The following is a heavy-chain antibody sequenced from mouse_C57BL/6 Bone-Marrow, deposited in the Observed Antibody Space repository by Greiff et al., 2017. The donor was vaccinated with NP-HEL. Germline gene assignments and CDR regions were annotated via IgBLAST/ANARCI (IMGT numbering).Heavy chain of an antibody. J-gene: IGHJ2*01. Sequence: QVHVKQSGAELARPGASVKLSCKASGYTFTSYGISWVKQRTGQGLEWIGEIYPRSGNTYYNEKFKGKATLTADKSSSTAYMELRSLTSEDSAVYFCAIPNWSFDYWGQGTTLTVSS. V-gene: IGHV1-81*01. CDR3: AIPNWSFDY. CDR2: IYPRSGNT. D-gene: IGHD4-1*01. CDR1: GYTFTSYG.